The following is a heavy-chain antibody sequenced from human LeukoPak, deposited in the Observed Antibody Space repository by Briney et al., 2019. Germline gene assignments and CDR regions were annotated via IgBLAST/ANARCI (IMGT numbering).Heavy chain of an antibody. V-gene: IGHV1-69*13. Sequence: ASVKVSCKASGFTFNAYYIHWVRQAPGQGLEWMGGIIPIFDTTNYAQKFQGRVTLTADESTSTAYMELSSLRSDDTAVYYCARDLGTRDGYNPPNLFDNWGQGTLVTVSS. J-gene: IGHJ4*02. CDR2: IIPIFDTT. D-gene: IGHD5-24*01. CDR3: ARDLGTRDGYNPPNLFDN. CDR1: GFTFNAYY.